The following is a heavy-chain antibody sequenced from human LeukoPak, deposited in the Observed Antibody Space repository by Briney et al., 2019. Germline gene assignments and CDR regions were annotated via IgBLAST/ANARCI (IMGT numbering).Heavy chain of an antibody. V-gene: IGHV4-34*01. CDR2: INHSGST. CDR3: AKARYYDSSGPFDY. J-gene: IGHJ4*02. CDR1: GGSFSGYY. Sequence: SETLSLTCAVYGGSFSGYYWSWIRQPPGKGLEWIGEINHSGSTNYNPSLKSRVTISVDTSKNQFSLKPSSVTAADTAVYYCAKARYYDSSGPFDYWGQGTLVTVSS. D-gene: IGHD3-22*01.